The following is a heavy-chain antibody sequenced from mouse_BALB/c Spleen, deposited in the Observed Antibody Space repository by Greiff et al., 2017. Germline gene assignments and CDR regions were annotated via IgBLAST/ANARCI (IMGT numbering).Heavy chain of an antibody. D-gene: IGHD2-2*01. Sequence: QVQLKQSGAELVKPGASVKLSCKASGYTFTSYYMYWVKQRPGQGLEWIGEINPSNGGTNFNEKFKSKATLTVDKSSSTAYMQLSSLTSEDSAVYYCTSGYDWFAYWGQGTLVTVSA. CDR3: TSGYDWFAY. CDR2: INPSNGGT. V-gene: IGHV1S81*02. J-gene: IGHJ3*01. CDR1: GYTFTSYY.